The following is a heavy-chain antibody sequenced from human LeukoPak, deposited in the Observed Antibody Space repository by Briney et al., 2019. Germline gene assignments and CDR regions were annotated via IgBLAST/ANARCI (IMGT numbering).Heavy chain of an antibody. V-gene: IGHV4-34*01. D-gene: IGHD3-22*01. J-gene: IGHJ3*02. CDR2: INHSGST. CDR3: ARDCSSRYYDSAQNAFDI. Sequence: SETLSLTCAVYGGTFSGYYWSWIRQPPGQGLEWIGEINHSGSTNYNPSLKSRVTISVDTSKNQFSLKLSSVTAADTAVYYCARDCSSRYYDSAQNAFDIWGQGTMVTVSS. CDR1: GGTFSGYY.